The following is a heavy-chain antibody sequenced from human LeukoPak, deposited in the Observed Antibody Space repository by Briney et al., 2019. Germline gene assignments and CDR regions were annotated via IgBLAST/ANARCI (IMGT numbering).Heavy chain of an antibody. CDR2: IIPIFGTA. Sequence: ASVKVSCKASGGTFSSYAISWVRQAPGQGLEWMGGIIPIFGTANYAQKFQGRVTITADKSTSTAYMELSSLRSEDTAVYYCARVTQTKPYYYGSGSLDYWGQGTLVTVSS. V-gene: IGHV1-69*06. CDR1: GGTFSSYA. CDR3: ARVTQTKPYYYGSGSLDY. J-gene: IGHJ4*02. D-gene: IGHD3-10*01.